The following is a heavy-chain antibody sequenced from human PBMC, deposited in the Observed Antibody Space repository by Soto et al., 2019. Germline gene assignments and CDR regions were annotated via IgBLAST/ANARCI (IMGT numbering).Heavy chain of an antibody. CDR2: IYYSGST. CDR3: ASYYYDSSGYYYVPGVY. CDR1: GGSIRSSSYY. J-gene: IGHJ4*02. V-gene: IGHV4-39*01. Sequence: SETLSLTCTVSGGSIRSSSYYWGWIRQPPGKGLERIGSIYYSGSTYYNPSLKSRVTISVDTSKNHFSLKLSSVTAADTAVYYCASYYYDSSGYYYVPGVYWGQGTLVTVSS. D-gene: IGHD3-22*01.